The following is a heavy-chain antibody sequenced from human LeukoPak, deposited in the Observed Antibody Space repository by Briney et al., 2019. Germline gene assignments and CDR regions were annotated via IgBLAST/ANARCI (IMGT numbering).Heavy chain of an antibody. CDR2: IYYSGST. CDR3: ARGNAAVAGP. J-gene: IGHJ5*02. Sequence: KPSETLPLTCSVSGGSIIDHYWSWIRQPPGKGLEWIGYIYYSGSTNYNPSLESRVTISVDTSANRFSLRLTSVTAADTAVYYCARGNAAVAGPWGQGVLVTVSS. D-gene: IGHD6-25*01. V-gene: IGHV4-59*11. CDR1: GGSIIDHY.